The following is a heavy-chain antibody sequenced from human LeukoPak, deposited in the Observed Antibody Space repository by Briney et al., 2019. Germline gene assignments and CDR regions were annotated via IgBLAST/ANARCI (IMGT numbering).Heavy chain of an antibody. J-gene: IGHJ4*02. CDR2: INHSGST. CDR3: ARSGTFRGQWLL. D-gene: IGHD6-19*01. CDR1: GGSFSGYY. V-gene: IGHV4-34*01. Sequence: PSETLSLTCAVYGGSFSGYYWSWIRQPPGKGLEWIGEINHSGSTNYNPSPKSRVTISVDTSKNQFSLKLSSVTAADTAVYYCARSGTFRGQWLLWGQGTLVTVSS.